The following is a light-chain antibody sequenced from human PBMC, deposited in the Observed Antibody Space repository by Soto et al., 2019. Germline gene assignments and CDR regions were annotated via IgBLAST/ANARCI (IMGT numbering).Light chain of an antibody. V-gene: IGKV3-15*01. CDR2: GAY. CDR1: QNVNSH. CDR3: QQYDNWPPFT. Sequence: EIVMTQSPATLSVSPGERATLSCRASQNVNSHLAWYQQKPGQAPRLLIYGAYYRATGIPARFSGSGSGTDFTLTISSLQSEDFAVYYCQQYDNWPPFTFGPGTKVDIK. J-gene: IGKJ3*01.